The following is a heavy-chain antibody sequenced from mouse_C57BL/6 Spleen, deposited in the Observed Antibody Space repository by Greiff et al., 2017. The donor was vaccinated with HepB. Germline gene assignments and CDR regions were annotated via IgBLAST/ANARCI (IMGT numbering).Heavy chain of an antibody. Sequence: EVNVVESGGGLVQPGGSLKLSCAASGFTFSDYGMAWVRQAPRKGPEWVAFISNLAYSIYYADTVTGRFTISRENAKNTLYLEMSSLRSEDTAMYYCARQGYYGSRAFAYWGQGTLVTVSA. V-gene: IGHV5-15*01. J-gene: IGHJ3*01. CDR1: GFTFSDYG. D-gene: IGHD1-1*01. CDR2: ISNLAYSI. CDR3: ARQGYYGSRAFAY.